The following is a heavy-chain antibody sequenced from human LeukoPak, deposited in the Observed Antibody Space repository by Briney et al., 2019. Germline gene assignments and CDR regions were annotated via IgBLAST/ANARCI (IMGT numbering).Heavy chain of an antibody. Sequence: SETLSLTCTVSGGSISSYYWSWIRQPAGQGLEWIGRIYTSGSTDYNPSLKSRVTMSVDTSKNQFSLKLTSVTAADTAVYYCTRGIAAASERALDIWGQGTTVTVSS. CDR3: TRGIAAASERALDI. V-gene: IGHV4-4*07. CDR1: GGSISSYY. D-gene: IGHD6-13*01. J-gene: IGHJ3*02. CDR2: IYTSGST.